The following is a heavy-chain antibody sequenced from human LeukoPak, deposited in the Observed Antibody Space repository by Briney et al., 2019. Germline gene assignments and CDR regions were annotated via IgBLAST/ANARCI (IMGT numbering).Heavy chain of an antibody. CDR2: IYSGGST. D-gene: IGHD4-17*01. J-gene: IGHJ4*02. Sequence: QTGGSLRLSCAASGFTVSSNYMSWVRQAPGKGPEWVSVIYSGGSTYYADSVKGRFTISRDNSKNTLYLQMNSLRAEDTAVYYCARAAKTLDYGDYAFDYWGQGTLVTVSS. V-gene: IGHV3-53*01. CDR3: ARAAKTLDYGDYAFDY. CDR1: GFTVSSNY.